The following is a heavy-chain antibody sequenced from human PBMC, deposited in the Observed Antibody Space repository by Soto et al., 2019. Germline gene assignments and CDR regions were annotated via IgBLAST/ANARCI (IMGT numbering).Heavy chain of an antibody. CDR1: GFTFSSYG. J-gene: IGHJ5*02. Sequence: GGSLRLSCAASGFTFSSYGMHWVRQAPGKGLEWVAVIWYDGSNKYYADSVKGRFTISRDNSKNTLYLQMNSLRAEDTAVYYCARDRPHIVVVPAAITSWFDPWGQGTLVTVSS. CDR2: IWYDGSNK. CDR3: ARDRPHIVVVPAAITSWFDP. D-gene: IGHD2-2*02. V-gene: IGHV3-33*01.